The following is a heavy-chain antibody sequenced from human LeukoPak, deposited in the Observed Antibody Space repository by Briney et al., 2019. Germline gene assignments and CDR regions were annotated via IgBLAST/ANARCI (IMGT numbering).Heavy chain of an antibody. Sequence: GGSLRLSCAASGFTFSSYCMNWVRQAPGKGLEWVSVISGSATTTYYADSVKGRFTISRDDSKKTLYLQMNSLRAEDTAVYYCAKSGYSYGRFDYWGQGTLVTVSS. V-gene: IGHV3-23*01. J-gene: IGHJ4*02. CDR1: GFTFSSYC. D-gene: IGHD5-18*01. CDR2: ISGSATTT. CDR3: AKSGYSYGRFDY.